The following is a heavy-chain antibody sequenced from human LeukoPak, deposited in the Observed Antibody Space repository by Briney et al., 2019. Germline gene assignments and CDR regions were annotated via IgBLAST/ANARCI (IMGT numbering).Heavy chain of an antibody. CDR1: GYAFTNYY. V-gene: IGHV1-46*01. CDR3: TRGAISLGSFDY. D-gene: IGHD3-10*01. J-gene: IGHJ4*02. CDR2: IDPSGGSA. Sequence: ASVKVSCKASGYAFTNYYAHWVRQAPGQGLEWMAIIDPSGGSASYAQKFQGRVTLTWDTSTTTVYMELSSLRSDDTAVYYCTRGAISLGSFDYWGQGTLVTVSS.